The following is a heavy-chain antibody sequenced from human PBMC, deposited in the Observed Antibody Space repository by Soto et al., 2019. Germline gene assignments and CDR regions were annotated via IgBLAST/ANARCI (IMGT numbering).Heavy chain of an antibody. J-gene: IGHJ6*02. D-gene: IGHD6-13*01. CDR3: ARVPPYGSSWRYYYYGMDV. CDR2: IYYSGST. CDR1: GGSVSSGSYY. Sequence: KASETLSLTCTVSGGSVSSGSYYWSWIRQPPGKGLEWIGYIYYSGSTNYNPSLKSRVTISVDTSKNQFSLKLSSVTAADTAVYYCARVPPYGSSWRYYYYGMDVWGQGTTVTVSS. V-gene: IGHV4-61*01.